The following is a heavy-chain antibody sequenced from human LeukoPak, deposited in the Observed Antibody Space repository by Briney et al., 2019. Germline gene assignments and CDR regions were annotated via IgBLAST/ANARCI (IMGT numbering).Heavy chain of an antibody. CDR3: ARAPDELLSKGGY. V-gene: IGHV1-2*02. D-gene: IGHD2-2*01. CDR2: INPNSGGT. Sequence: GASVKVSCKASGYTFTGYYVHWVRQAPGQGLEWMGWINPNSGGTNYAQKFQGRVTMTRDTSISTAYMELSRLRSDDTAVYYCARAPDELLSKGGYWGQGTLVTVSS. J-gene: IGHJ4*02. CDR1: GYTFTGYY.